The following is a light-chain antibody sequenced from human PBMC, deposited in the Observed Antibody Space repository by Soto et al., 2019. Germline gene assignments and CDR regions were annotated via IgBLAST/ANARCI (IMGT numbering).Light chain of an antibody. CDR1: SGHSSYA. V-gene: IGLV4-69*01. CDR2: LDSDGSH. CDR3: QTWGTGIHVV. Sequence: QPVLTQSPSASASLGASVTLTCTLSSGHSSYAIAWHQQQPEKGPRYLMKLDSDGSHTKGDAIPDRFSGSSSGAERYLTISSLQSEDEADYYCQTWGTGIHVVFGGGTQLTVL. J-gene: IGLJ2*01.